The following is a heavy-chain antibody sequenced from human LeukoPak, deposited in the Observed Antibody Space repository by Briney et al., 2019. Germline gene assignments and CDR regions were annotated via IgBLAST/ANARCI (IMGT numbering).Heavy chain of an antibody. CDR2: INHSGST. J-gene: IGHJ3*02. D-gene: IGHD3-22*01. CDR3: ARLGTGDDRSAVDAFDX. V-gene: IGHV4-34*01. Sequence: PSETLSLTCAVYGGSFSGYYWSWIRQPPGKGLEWIGEINHSGSTNYNPSLKSRATISVDTSKNQFSLKLSSLTAADTAVYYCARLGTGDDRSAVDAFDXWGQGAMVTVX. CDR1: GGSFSGYY.